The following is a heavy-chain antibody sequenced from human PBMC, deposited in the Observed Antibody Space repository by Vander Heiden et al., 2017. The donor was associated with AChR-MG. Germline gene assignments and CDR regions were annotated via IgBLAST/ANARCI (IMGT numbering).Heavy chain of an antibody. CDR2: ISAYNGNT. J-gene: IGHJ4*02. V-gene: IGHV1-18*01. D-gene: IGHD1-26*01. CDR3: ARDEGGPIVGATLSHY. CDR1: GYTFTSYG. Sequence: QVQLVQSGAEVKKPGPSVKVSCKASGYTFTSYGISWVRQAPGQGLEWMGWISAYNGNTNYAQKLQGRVTMTTDTSTSTAYMELRSLRADDTAVYYCARDEGGPIVGATLSHYWGQGTLVTVSS.